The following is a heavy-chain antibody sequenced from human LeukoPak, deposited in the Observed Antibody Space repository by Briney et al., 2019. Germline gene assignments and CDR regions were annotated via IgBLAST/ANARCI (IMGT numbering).Heavy chain of an antibody. D-gene: IGHD3-22*01. V-gene: IGHV3-30-3*01. J-gene: IGHJ4*02. CDR2: ISSDGSNK. Sequence: GGSLRLSCAASGFTFSSYAMHWVRQAPDKGLEWVAVISSDGSNKYYADSVRGRFTISRDNSKNTLYVQMNSLRAEDTAVYYCAKDYYXSSGYLFDYWGQGTRVTVSS. CDR1: GFTFSSYA. CDR3: AKDYYXSSGYLFDY.